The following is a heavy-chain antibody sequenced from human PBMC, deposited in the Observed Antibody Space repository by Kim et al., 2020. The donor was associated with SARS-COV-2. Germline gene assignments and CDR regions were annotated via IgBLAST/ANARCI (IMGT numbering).Heavy chain of an antibody. D-gene: IGHD6-13*01. V-gene: IGHV3-30-3*01. Sequence: GGSLRLSCAASGFTFSSYAMHWVRQAPGKGLEWVAVISYDGSNKYYADSVKGRFTISRDNSKNTLYLQMNSLRAEDTAVYYCARGSEDGSSWTGDYWGQGTLVTVSS. CDR1: GFTFSSYA. CDR2: ISYDGSNK. J-gene: IGHJ4*02. CDR3: ARGSEDGSSWTGDY.